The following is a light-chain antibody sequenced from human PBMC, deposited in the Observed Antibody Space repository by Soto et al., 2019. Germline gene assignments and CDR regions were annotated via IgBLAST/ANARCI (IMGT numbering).Light chain of an antibody. CDR2: DDT. V-gene: IGLV3-1*01. CDR1: KLGRDY. J-gene: IGLJ2*01. Sequence: SYELTQPPSVSVSPGQPASITCLGDKLGRDYVCWNQQRPGQSPVLVIYDDTKRPSGIPERFSGSSSGNTATLTISGTQAMDAADYYCQAWDNNIVVFGGGTKRPS. CDR3: QAWDNNIVV.